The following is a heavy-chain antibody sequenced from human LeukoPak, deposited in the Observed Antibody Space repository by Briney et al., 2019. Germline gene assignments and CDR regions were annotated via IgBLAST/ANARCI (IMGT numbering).Heavy chain of an antibody. V-gene: IGHV3-7*01. CDR2: IKQDGSEK. J-gene: IGHJ5*02. Sequence: GGSLRLSCAASGFTFSSYWMGWVRQAPGKGLEWVANIKQDGSEKYYVDSVKGRFTISRDNAKNSLYLQMNSLRAEDTAVYYCARVNYGSGSYYNEDWFDPWGQGTLVTVSS. CDR3: ARVNYGSGSYYNEDWFDP. D-gene: IGHD3-10*01. CDR1: GFTFSSYW.